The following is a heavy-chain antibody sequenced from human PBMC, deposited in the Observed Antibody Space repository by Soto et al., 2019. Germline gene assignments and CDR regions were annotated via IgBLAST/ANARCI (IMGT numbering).Heavy chain of an antibody. CDR1: GFTISSYA. CDR2: ISYDGSNK. D-gene: IGHD3-16*01. CDR3: ARDLGAVGSFDY. Sequence: QVQLVESRGGVVQPGRSLRLSCAAGGFTISSYAMHRVRQAPGKGLEWVAVISYDGSNKYYADSLKGRFTISRDNSKNTLYLQMNSLRAEDTAVYYCARDLGAVGSFDYWGQGTLVTVSS. V-gene: IGHV3-30-3*01. J-gene: IGHJ4*02.